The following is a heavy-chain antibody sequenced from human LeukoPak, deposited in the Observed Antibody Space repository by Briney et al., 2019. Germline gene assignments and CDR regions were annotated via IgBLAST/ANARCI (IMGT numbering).Heavy chain of an antibody. J-gene: IGHJ4*02. D-gene: IGHD3-16*01. V-gene: IGHV4-4*07. CDR2: IYTSGTT. Sequence: SSETLSLTCIVSGGSISNFYWSWIRQSAGRGLEWIGRIYTSGTTNHNPSLKSRVTMSLDTSKNQFSLRLISVTAADTAIYFCARGFAXXWXXXDYWGQGXLVTVSS. CDR3: ARGFAXXWXXXDY. CDR1: GGSISNFY.